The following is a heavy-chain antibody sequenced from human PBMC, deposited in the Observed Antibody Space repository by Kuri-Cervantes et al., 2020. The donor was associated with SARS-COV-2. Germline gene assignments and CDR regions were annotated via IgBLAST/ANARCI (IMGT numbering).Heavy chain of an antibody. D-gene: IGHD3-22*01. V-gene: IGHV1-69*05. CDR3: AEDYYDSSGYKVD. CDR2: IIPIFGTA. CDR1: GFTFSSYW. Sequence: GGSLRLSCAASGFTFSSYWMSWVRQAPGKGLEWVGGIIPIFGTANYAQKFQGRVTITTDESTSTAYMELSSLRSEDTAVYYCAEDYYDSSGYKVDWGQGTLVTVSS. J-gene: IGHJ4*02.